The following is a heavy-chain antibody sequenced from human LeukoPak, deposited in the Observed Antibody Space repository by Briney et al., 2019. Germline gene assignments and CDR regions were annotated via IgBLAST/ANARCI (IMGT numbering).Heavy chain of an antibody. D-gene: IGHD3-10*01. J-gene: IGHJ5*02. V-gene: IGHV3-11*06. Sequence: KPGGSLRLSCAASGFTFSDYYMSWIRQAPGKGLEWVSYISSSSSYTNYADSVKGRFTISRDNAKNSLYLQMNSLRAEDTAVYYCARHRVSGALKNNWFDPWGQGTLVTVSS. CDR3: ARHRVSGALKNNWFDP. CDR2: ISSSSSYT. CDR1: GFTFSDYY.